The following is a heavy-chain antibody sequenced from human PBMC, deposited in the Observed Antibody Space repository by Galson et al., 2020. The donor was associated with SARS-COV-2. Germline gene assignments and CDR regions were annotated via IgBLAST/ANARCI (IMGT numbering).Heavy chain of an antibody. Sequence: GESLKISCAASGFTFSNYAMSWVRQVPGKGLEWVSTISDRGGGTYYSDSVKGRFTISRDNSKNTLYLQMNILRAEDTAMYYCAKAIGVKVPTASRWFDPWGQGTLVTVSS. CDR2: ISDRGGGT. CDR1: GFTFSNYA. CDR3: AKAIGVKVPTASRWFDP. J-gene: IGHJ5*02. V-gene: IGHV3-23*01. D-gene: IGHD2-2*01.